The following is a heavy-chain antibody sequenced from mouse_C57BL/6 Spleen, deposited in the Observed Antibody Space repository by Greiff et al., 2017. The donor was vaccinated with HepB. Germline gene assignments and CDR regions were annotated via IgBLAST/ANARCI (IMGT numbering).Heavy chain of an antibody. CDR3: SREPCTVVAPYAMDY. J-gene: IGHJ4*01. CDR2: IDPANGNT. V-gene: IGHV14-3*01. CDR1: GFNIKNTY. Sequence: EVQLQQSVAELVRPGASVKLSCTASGFNIKNTYMHWVKQRPEQGLEWIGRIDPANGNTKYASKFQGKATITADKSSNTAYPQLSSLTSEDTAIYYWSREPCTVVAPYAMDYWGQGTSVTVSS. D-gene: IGHD1-1*01.